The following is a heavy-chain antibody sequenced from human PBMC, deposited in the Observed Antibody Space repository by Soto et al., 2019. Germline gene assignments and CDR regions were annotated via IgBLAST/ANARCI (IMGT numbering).Heavy chain of an antibody. V-gene: IGHV4-30-4*01. J-gene: IGHJ5*02. D-gene: IGHD6-13*01. CDR2: IYYSGST. CDR3: ARDRSDGLIAAAGTGWFAP. Sequence: SETLSLTCTVSGGSISSGDYYWSWIRQPPGKGLEWIGYIYYSGSTYYNPSLKSRVTISVDTSKNQFSLKLSSVTAADTAVYYCARDRSDGLIAAAGTGWFAPWGQGTLVTVSS. CDR1: GGSISSGDYY.